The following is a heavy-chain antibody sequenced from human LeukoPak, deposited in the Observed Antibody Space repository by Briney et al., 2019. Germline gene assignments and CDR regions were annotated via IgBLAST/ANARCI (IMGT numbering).Heavy chain of an antibody. V-gene: IGHV4-30-4*08. CDR1: GGSIRSGDYY. J-gene: IGHJ5*02. CDR2: IYYSGNT. CDR3: ARDYGDYAVNWFDP. Sequence: SETLSLTCTVSGGSIRSGDYYWSWIRQPPGKGPEWIGYIYYSGNTYYNPSLKSRVTISVDTSKNQFSLKLSSVTAADTAVYYCARDYGDYAVNWFDPWGQGTLVTVSS. D-gene: IGHD4-17*01.